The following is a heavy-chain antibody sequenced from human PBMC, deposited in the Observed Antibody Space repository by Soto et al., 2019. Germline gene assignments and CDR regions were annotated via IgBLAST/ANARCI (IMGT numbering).Heavy chain of an antibody. V-gene: IGHV2-70*01. Sequence: GSGPTLVNPTQTLTLTCNVSGLSLSTTRTCVSWIRQPPGKAMEWLALIDWDDDKDYSTSLKTRLTISRDTTKNLVVLTMTNMDPMDTATYFFARQIAVPGNPYHYYYGMDVWGQGTTVTVSS. D-gene: IGHD6-19*01. CDR3: ARQIAVPGNPYHYYYGMDV. CDR2: IDWDDDK. J-gene: IGHJ6*02. CDR1: GLSLSTTRTC.